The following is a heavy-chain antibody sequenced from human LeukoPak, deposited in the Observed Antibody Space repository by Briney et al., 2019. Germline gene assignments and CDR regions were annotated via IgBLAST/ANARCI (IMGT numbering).Heavy chain of an antibody. CDR3: AKEGREWFGELFYDY. J-gene: IGHJ4*02. D-gene: IGHD3-10*01. CDR1: GFTFSSYE. Sequence: GGSLRLSCAASGFTFSSYEMNWVRQAPGKGLEWVSYISSSGSTIYYADSVKGRFTISRDNSKNTLYLQMNSLRAEDTAVYYCAKEGREWFGELFYDYWGQGTLVTVSS. V-gene: IGHV3-48*03. CDR2: ISSSGSTI.